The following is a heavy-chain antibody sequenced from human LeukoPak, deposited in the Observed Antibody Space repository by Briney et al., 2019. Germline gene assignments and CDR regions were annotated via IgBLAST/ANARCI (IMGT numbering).Heavy chain of an antibody. CDR2: IYYSGST. CDR1: GGSISSYY. J-gene: IGHJ4*02. D-gene: IGHD6-13*01. V-gene: IGHV4-59*01. CDR3: ARGSPGRPEAIAAAVYFDY. Sequence: SETLSLTCTVSGGSISSYYWSWIRQPPGKGLEWIGYIYYSGSTNYNPSLKSRVTISVDTSKNQFSLKLSSVTAADTAVYYCARGSPGRPEAIAAAVYFDYWGQGTLVTDSS.